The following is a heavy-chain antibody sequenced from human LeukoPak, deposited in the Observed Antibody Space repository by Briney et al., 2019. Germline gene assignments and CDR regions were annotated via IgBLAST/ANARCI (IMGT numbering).Heavy chain of an antibody. CDR1: GFTFSSYA. CDR3: ARVGFTYGYGFSKAVDY. D-gene: IGHD5-18*01. CDR2: ISYDGSNK. V-gene: IGHV3-30-3*01. J-gene: IGHJ4*02. Sequence: GRSLRLSCAASGFTFSSYAMHWVRQAPGKGLEWVAIISYDGSNKYYAVSVKGRLTISRDNSNNTLYLQMNSLRAEDTAVYYCARVGFTYGYGFSKAVDYWGQRTLVTVSS.